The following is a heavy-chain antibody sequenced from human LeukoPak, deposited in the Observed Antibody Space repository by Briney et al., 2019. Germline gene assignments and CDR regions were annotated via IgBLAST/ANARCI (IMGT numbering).Heavy chain of an antibody. Sequence: GGSLRLSCAASGFSFDDYGLTWVRQAPGKGLEWVSGINWNGDSTDYADSVKGRFTISRDNAKNSLYLQMNSLRAEDTALYYCARDLRVVITGSFGSWGQGTLVTVSS. CDR1: GFSFDDYG. CDR2: INWNGDST. D-gene: IGHD3-22*01. V-gene: IGHV3-20*04. J-gene: IGHJ4*02. CDR3: ARDLRVVITGSFGS.